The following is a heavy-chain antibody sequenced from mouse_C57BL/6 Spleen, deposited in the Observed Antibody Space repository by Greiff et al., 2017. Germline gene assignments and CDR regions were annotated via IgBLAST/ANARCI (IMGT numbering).Heavy chain of an antibody. D-gene: IGHD1-1*01. CDR3: ARLDYYGSPMDY. V-gene: IGHV1-80*01. CDR2: IYPGDGDT. CDR1: GYAFSSYW. J-gene: IGHJ4*01. Sequence: VQVVESGAELVKPGASVKISCKASGYAFSSYWMNWVKQRPGKGLEWIGQIYPGDGDTNYNGKFKGKATLTADKSSSTAYMQLSSLTSEDSAVYFCARLDYYGSPMDYWGQGTSVTVSS.